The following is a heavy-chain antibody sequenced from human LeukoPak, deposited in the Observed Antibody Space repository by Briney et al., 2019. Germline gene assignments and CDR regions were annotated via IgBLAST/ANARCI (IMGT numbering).Heavy chain of an antibody. J-gene: IGHJ5*02. Sequence: SETLSLTCTVSGGSISSYYWRWIRQPPGKGLEWIGYIYYSGSTNYNPSLKSRVTISVDTSKNQFSLKLSSVTAADTAVYYCARHGYYYDSSGYITWGQGTLVTVSS. V-gene: IGHV4-59*08. CDR1: GGSISSYY. D-gene: IGHD3-22*01. CDR3: ARHGYYYDSSGYIT. CDR2: IYYSGST.